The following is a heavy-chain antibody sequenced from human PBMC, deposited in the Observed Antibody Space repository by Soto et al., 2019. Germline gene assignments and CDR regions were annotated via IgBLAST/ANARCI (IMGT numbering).Heavy chain of an antibody. CDR1: GGSYTSNNW. Sequence: SETLSLTCAVSGGSYTSNNWWTWVRQPPGQGLEWIGEIYRTGSTNYNPSLKSRVTISLDKSENQFSLKVTSLTAADTAVYYCASRDPGTSVDYWGQGTLVTVSS. CDR3: ASRDPGTSVDY. J-gene: IGHJ4*02. D-gene: IGHD1-7*01. CDR2: IYRTGST. V-gene: IGHV4-4*02.